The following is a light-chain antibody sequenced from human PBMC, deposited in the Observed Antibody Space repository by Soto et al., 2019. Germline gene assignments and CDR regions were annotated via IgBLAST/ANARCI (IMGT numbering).Light chain of an antibody. V-gene: IGKV3-20*01. CDR1: QTVSSNY. CDR2: GAS. Sequence: EIILTQSPDTLSLSPGERATLSCRASQTVSSNYLAWCQQRPGQAPRLLIYGASTRAAGIPDRFSGSGSGTDFTLTITRLEPEDSAVYYCQQYGSSPATFGQGTKVDIK. J-gene: IGKJ1*01. CDR3: QQYGSSPAT.